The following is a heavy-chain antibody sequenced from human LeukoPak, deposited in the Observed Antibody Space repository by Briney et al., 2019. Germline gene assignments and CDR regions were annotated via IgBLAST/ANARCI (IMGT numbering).Heavy chain of an antibody. Sequence: GGSLRLSCAASGFTFSSYAMSWVRQAPGKGLEWVSSLSGSGGSTYYADSVRGRFTISRDNSKNTLYLQMNSLRADDTAVYFCAKRLWSGEIPYWGQGTLVTVSS. J-gene: IGHJ4*02. V-gene: IGHV3-23*01. CDR1: GFTFSSYA. CDR2: LSGSGGST. D-gene: IGHD3-10*01. CDR3: AKRLWSGEIPY.